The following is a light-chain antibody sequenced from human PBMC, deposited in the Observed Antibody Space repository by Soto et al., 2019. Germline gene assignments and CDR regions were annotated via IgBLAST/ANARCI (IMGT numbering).Light chain of an antibody. CDR2: AAS. Sequence: DIQMTQSPSSLSASVGDRVTITCRASQSIVTYLNWYLQKPGKAPKLLIYAASNLQSEVPSRFSGSGSGTDFTLTISSLQPEDFATYFCQQSYSTPPWTFGQGTKV. CDR1: QSIVTY. CDR3: QQSYSTPPWT. J-gene: IGKJ1*01. V-gene: IGKV1-39*01.